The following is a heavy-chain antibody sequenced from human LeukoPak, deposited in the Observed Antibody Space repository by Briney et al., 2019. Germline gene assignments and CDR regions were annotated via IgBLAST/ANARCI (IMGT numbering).Heavy chain of an antibody. Sequence: SETLSLTCAVYGGSFSGYYWSWIRQPPGKGLEWIGEINHSGSTNYNPSLKSRVTISVDTSKNQFSLKLGSVTAADTAVYYCAIRVATIRDYFDYWGQGTLVTVSS. D-gene: IGHD5-12*01. J-gene: IGHJ4*02. CDR1: GGSFSGYY. CDR2: INHSGST. CDR3: AIRVATIRDYFDY. V-gene: IGHV4-34*01.